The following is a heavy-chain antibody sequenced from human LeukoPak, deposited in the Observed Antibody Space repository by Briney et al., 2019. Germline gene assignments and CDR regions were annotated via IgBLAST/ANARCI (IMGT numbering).Heavy chain of an antibody. Sequence: PGRSLRLSCAASGFTFSSYGMHWVRQAPGKGLEWVAVISYDGSNKYYADSVKGRFTISRDNSKNTLYLQMNSLRAEDTAVYYCAKGGSSPFPGYSSSWYFDYWGQGTLVTVSS. CDR1: GFTFSSYG. CDR3: AKGGSSPFPGYSSSWYFDY. D-gene: IGHD6-13*01. CDR2: ISYDGSNK. J-gene: IGHJ4*02. V-gene: IGHV3-30*18.